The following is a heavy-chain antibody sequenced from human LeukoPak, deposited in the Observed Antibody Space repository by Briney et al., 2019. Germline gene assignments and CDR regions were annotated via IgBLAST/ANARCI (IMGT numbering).Heavy chain of an antibody. J-gene: IGHJ4*02. V-gene: IGHV3-64*04. D-gene: IGHD3-10*01. CDR3: AKELSTVRDY. Sequence: GGSLRLSCSASGFTFSSNAMHWVRQAPGKGLEYVSAISSNGGSTYYADSVKGRFTISRDNSKNTVYLQMNSLRAEDTAVYYCAKELSTVRDYWGQGTLVTVSS. CDR1: GFTFSSNA. CDR2: ISSNGGST.